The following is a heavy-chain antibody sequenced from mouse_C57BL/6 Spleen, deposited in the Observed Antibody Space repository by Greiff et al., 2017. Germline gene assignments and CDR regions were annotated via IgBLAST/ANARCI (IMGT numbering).Heavy chain of an antibody. D-gene: IGHD2-5*01. Sequence: QQPGAELVKPGASVKMSCKASGYTFTSYWITWVKQRPGQGLEWIGDIYPGSGSTNYNEKFKSKATLTVDTSSSTAYMQLSSLTSEDSAVYDCAREPKNSNYFYWGQGTTLTVSS. CDR2: IYPGSGST. CDR3: AREPKNSNYFY. J-gene: IGHJ2*01. V-gene: IGHV1-55*01. CDR1: GYTFTSYW.